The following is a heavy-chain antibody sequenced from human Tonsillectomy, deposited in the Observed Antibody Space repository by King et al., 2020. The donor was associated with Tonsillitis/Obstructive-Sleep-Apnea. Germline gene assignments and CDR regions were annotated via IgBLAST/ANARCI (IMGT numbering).Heavy chain of an antibody. D-gene: IGHD3-16*01. V-gene: IGHV4-34*01. J-gene: IGHJ4*02. Sequence: VQLKQWGAGLLKPSATLSLTCAVYRGSFSGYSWTWIRQPPGKGLEWIGEINHSGSTNYNPSLTSRVTISADTSKNQFSLKLSSVTAADTAVYFCARGDRGIMAYIIDYWGQGTLVTVSS. CDR2: INHSGST. CDR1: RGSFSGYS. CDR3: ARGDRGIMAYIIDY.